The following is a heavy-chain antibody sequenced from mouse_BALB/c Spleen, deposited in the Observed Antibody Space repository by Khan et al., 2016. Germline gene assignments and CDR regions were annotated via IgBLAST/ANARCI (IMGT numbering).Heavy chain of an antibody. J-gene: IGHJ2*01. CDR2: ISSGSSTI. CDR3: GRGDF. CDR1: GFTFSNFG. V-gene: IGHV5-17*02. Sequence: EVELVESGGGLVQPGGSRKLSCAASGFTFSNFGMHWVRQAPEKGLEWVAFISSGSSTIYYADTVKGRFTVSRDNPKNTLFLQRTSLGSEDTARYYCGRGDFWGQGTTLTVSS.